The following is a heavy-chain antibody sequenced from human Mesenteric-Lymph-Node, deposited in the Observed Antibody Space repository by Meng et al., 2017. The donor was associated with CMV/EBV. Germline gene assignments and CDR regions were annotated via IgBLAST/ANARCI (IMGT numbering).Heavy chain of an antibody. J-gene: IGHJ6*02. CDR2: INWNGGST. CDR3: ARGGVVGATWPYYYGMDV. D-gene: IGHD1-26*01. Sequence: GESLKISCAASGFTFDDYGMSWVRQAPGKGLEWVSGINWNGGSTGYADSVEGRFTISRDNAKNSLYLQMNSLRAEDTALYYCARGGVVGATWPYYYGMDVWGQGTTVTVSS. CDR1: GFTFDDYG. V-gene: IGHV3-20*04.